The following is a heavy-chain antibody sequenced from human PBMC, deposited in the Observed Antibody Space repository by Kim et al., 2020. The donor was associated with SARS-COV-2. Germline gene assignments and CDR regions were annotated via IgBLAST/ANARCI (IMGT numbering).Heavy chain of an antibody. D-gene: IGHD6-13*01. CDR1: GGSFSGYY. V-gene: IGHV4-34*01. CDR2: INHSGST. J-gene: IGHJ4*02. Sequence: SETLSLTCAVYGGSFSGYYWSWIRQPPGKGLEWIGEINHSGSTNYNPSLKSRVTISVDTSKNQFSLKLSSVTAADTAVYYCARTYSSSWYTGGYFDYWGQGTLVTVSS. CDR3: ARTYSSSWYTGGYFDY.